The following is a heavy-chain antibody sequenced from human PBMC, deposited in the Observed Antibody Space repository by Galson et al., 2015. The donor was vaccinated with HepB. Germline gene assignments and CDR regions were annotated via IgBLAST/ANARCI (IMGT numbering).Heavy chain of an antibody. CDR3: ARDSRLELRLNNYFSYGMVV. V-gene: IGHV1-18*01. Sequence: SVKVSCKASGYNFNNYGLSWIRQAPGPGLEWMGWFSGYDGSTNYAQKFQGRVTMTADASTGTAYLELRDLRSDDTAVYYCARDSRLELRLNNYFSYGMVVWGQGSAVTVSS. D-gene: IGHD1-1*01. CDR2: FSGYDGST. CDR1: GYNFNNYG. J-gene: IGHJ6*02.